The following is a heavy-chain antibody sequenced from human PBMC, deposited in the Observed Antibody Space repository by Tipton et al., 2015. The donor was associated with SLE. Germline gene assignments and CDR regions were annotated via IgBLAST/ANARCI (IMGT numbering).Heavy chain of an antibody. J-gene: IGHJ3*02. Sequence: RSLRLSCAASGFTFDDYAMHLVRQAPGKGLEWVSGISWNSGSIGYADSVKGRFTISRDNAKNSLYLQMNSLRAEDTALYYCAKDSEMVRGVISAFDIWGQGTMVTVSS. D-gene: IGHD3-10*01. CDR1: GFTFDDYA. CDR3: AKDSEMVRGVISAFDI. CDR2: ISWNSGSI. V-gene: IGHV3-9*01.